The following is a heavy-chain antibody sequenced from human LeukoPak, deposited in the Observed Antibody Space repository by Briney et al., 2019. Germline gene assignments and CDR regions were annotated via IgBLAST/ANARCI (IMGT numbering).Heavy chain of an antibody. CDR2: ISYDGSNK. J-gene: IGHJ4*02. V-gene: IGHV3-30*04. CDR1: GFTFSSYA. Sequence: GGSLRLSCAASGFTFSSYAMHWGRQAPGKGLEWVAVISYDGSNKYYADSVKGRFTISRDNSKNTLYLQMNSLRAEDTAVYYCAILLGAGGNWGQGTLVTVSS. D-gene: IGHD3-16*01. CDR3: AILLGAGGN.